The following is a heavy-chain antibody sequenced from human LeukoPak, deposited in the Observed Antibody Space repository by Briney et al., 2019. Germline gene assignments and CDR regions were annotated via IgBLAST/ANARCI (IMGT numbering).Heavy chain of an antibody. D-gene: IGHD2-15*01. CDR3: VVGGSPGY. Sequence: GGSLRLSCAVSGFTVTSIYMSWVRQAPGKGLEWVSFIYSDGNTYYADSVKGRFTISRDSSRNTLYLQMNSLRVEDTAVYYCVVGGSPGYWGQGTLVTVSS. CDR2: IYSDGNT. V-gene: IGHV3-53*01. J-gene: IGHJ4*02. CDR1: GFTVTSIY.